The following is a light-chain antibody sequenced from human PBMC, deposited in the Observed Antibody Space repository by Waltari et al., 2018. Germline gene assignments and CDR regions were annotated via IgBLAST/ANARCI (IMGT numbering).Light chain of an antibody. V-gene: IGLV2-14*03. J-gene: IGLJ1*01. CDR3: SSYTSSSTLDV. CDR1: SSDVGRYHY. Sequence: QSALTQPASVSVSPGQSITISCTGTSSDVGRYHYVSWYQQHPGQAPKLMIYDVSNRPSGVSNRFSGSKSGNTASLTISGLQAEDEADYYCSSYTSSSTLDVFGTGTKVTVL. CDR2: DVS.